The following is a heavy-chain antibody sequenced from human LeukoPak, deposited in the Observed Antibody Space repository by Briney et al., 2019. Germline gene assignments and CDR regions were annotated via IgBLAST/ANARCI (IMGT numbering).Heavy chain of an antibody. D-gene: IGHD3-22*01. CDR2: IIPIFGTA. J-gene: IGHJ5*02. CDR1: GGTFSSYA. Sequence: ASVKVSCKASGGTFSSYAISWVRQAPGQGLEWMGGIIPIFGTANYAQKFQGRVTITADESTSTAYMELSSLRSEDTAVYYCARAMSLYDSSGYSSWGQGTLVTVSS. V-gene: IGHV1-69*13. CDR3: ARAMSLYDSSGYSS.